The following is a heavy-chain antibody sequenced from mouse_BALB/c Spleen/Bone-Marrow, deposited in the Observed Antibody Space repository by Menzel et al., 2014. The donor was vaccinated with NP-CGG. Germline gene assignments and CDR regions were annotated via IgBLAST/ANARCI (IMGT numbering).Heavy chain of an antibody. CDR1: GFNITDYY. D-gene: IGHD2-12*01. J-gene: IGHJ4*01. V-gene: IGHV14-4*02. CDR2: IDPADGDT. Sequence: VQLQQSGAELVRSGASVKLSCTASGFNITDYYMYWVKQRPEQGLEWIGWIDPADGDTDYAPKFQGKATMTADTSSNTAYLQLSSLTSDDTAVDYCNARYDSYDCYAMDNWGQGTSVTVSS. CDR3: NARYDSYDCYAMDN.